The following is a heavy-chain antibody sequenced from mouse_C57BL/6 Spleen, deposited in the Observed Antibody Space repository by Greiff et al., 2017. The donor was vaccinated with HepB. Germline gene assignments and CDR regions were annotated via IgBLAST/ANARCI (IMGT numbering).Heavy chain of an antibody. CDR2: IRSKSNNYAT. CDR1: GFSFNTYA. Sequence: EVMLVESGGGLVQPKGSLKLSCAASGFSFNTYAMNWVRQAPGKGLEWVARIRSKSNNYATYYADSVKDRFTISRDDSESMLYLQMNNLKTEDTAMYYCVKPSPYYGGAMDYWGQGTSVTVSS. D-gene: IGHD1-1*01. J-gene: IGHJ4*01. CDR3: VKPSPYYGGAMDY. V-gene: IGHV10-1*01.